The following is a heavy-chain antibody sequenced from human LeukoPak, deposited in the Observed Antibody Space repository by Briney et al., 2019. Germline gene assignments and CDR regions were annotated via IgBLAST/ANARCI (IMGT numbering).Heavy chain of an antibody. Sequence: GGSLRRSCAASGFTVSTNYMNWVRQAPGKGLEWVSILYSGSSTYYADSVEGRFIVSRDSSKNTLSLQMNDLRAEDTAVYYCARVGDHFHWYLDLWGRGTLVTVSS. CDR2: LYSGSST. CDR3: ARVGDHFHWYLDL. CDR1: GFTVSTNY. V-gene: IGHV3-53*01. D-gene: IGHD3-3*02. J-gene: IGHJ2*01.